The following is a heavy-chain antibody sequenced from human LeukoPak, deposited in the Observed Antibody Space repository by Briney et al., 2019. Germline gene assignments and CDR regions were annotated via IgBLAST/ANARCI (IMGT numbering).Heavy chain of an antibody. J-gene: IGHJ5*02. V-gene: IGHV1-2*06. D-gene: IGHD4-17*01. CDR2: INPNSGGT. Sequence: ASVKVSCKASGYTFTGYYMHWVRQAPRQGLEWMGRINPNSGGTNYAQKFQGRVTMTRDTSISTAYMELSRLRSDDTAVYYCARAMTTVTVNWFDPWGQGTLVTVSS. CDR3: ARAMTTVTVNWFDP. CDR1: GYTFTGYY.